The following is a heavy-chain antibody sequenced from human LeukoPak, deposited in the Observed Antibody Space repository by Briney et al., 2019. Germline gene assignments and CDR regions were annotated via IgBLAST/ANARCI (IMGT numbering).Heavy chain of an antibody. D-gene: IGHD2-15*01. CDR1: GFTFSTYA. V-gene: IGHV3-23*01. Sequence: GGSLRLSCAASGFTFSTYAMSWVRQAPGKGLEWVSTISGSGGSTNCADSVKGRFTISRDNSKNTLYLQMNSLRAEDTAPYYCAKEKSQCSGGSCSYAFDIWGQGTMATVSS. J-gene: IGHJ3*02. CDR2: ISGSGGST. CDR3: AKEKSQCSGGSCSYAFDI.